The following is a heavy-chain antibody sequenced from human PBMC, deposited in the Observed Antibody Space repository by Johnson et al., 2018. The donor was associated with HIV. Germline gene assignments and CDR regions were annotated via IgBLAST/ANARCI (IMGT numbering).Heavy chain of an antibody. V-gene: IGHV3-13*01. CDR1: GFTFSNYD. CDR3: AKASGYSGYDWGPNDAFDI. CDR2: IGTAGDT. J-gene: IGHJ3*02. Sequence: VQLVESGGGLVQPGGSLRLSCAASGFTFSNYDLHWVRQATGKGLEWVSTIGTAGDTYYPSSVKGRFTISRENANNALYLQMNSLRSGDTGVYYCAKASGYSGYDWGPNDAFDIWGQGTMVTVSS. D-gene: IGHD5-12*01.